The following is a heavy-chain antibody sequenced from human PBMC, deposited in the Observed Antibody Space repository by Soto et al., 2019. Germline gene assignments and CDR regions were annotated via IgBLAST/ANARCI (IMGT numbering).Heavy chain of an antibody. Sequence: EVQLVESGGGLVKPGGSLRLSCAASGFTFSSYSMNWVRQAPGKGLEWVSSISSSSSYIYYADSVKGRFTISRDKAKNSLYLQMNSLRAEDTAVYYWARTPFSRSIFGGYPYYFDYWGQGTLVTVSS. D-gene: IGHD3-3*02. CDR1: GFTFSSYS. V-gene: IGHV3-21*01. CDR3: ARTPFSRSIFGGYPYYFDY. J-gene: IGHJ4*02. CDR2: ISSSSSYI.